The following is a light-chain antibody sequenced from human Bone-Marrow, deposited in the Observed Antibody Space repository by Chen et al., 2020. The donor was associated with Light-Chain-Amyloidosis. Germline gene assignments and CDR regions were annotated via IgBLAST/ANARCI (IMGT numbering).Light chain of an antibody. Sequence: QSALTQPASVSGSPGQSITISCTASNGDVGNYNFVSWYQHHPGKAPKLIIYGVFKRPSGVSNRFSGSKSCNTASLTISGLQNEDEAHYHCGAYTGRSTWVFGGGTKLTVL. CDR2: GVF. V-gene: IGLV2-23*02. J-gene: IGLJ3*02. CDR3: GAYTGRSTWV. CDR1: NGDVGNYNF.